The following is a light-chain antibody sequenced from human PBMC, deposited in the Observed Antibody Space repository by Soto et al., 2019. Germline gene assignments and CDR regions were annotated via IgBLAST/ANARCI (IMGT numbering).Light chain of an antibody. CDR3: QQSYSTPLT. V-gene: IGKV1-39*01. Sequence: DIQMTQSPSSLSASVGDRVTITCRASQSISIYLNWYQKKPGKAPKLLIYAASSLQSVVPSRFSGSGSGTDFTLTISSLQPEDFATYYCQQSYSTPLTFGGGTKVEIK. J-gene: IGKJ4*01. CDR1: QSISIY. CDR2: AAS.